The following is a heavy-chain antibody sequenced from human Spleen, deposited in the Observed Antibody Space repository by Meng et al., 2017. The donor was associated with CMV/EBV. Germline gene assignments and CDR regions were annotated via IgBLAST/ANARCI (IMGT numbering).Heavy chain of an antibody. CDR2: ISHSGSS. J-gene: IGHJ4*02. Sequence: SETLSLTCTVSGGFVRGGSFYWSWIRQPPGKGLEWIGYISHSGSSNYNPSLKSRVTISLDTSNNQFSLRLSSVTAADTAIYYCAREESGRGVIPYYFDCWGQGTLVTVSS. D-gene: IGHD3-10*01. CDR1: GGFVRGGSFY. V-gene: IGHV4-61*01. CDR3: AREESGRGVIPYYFDC.